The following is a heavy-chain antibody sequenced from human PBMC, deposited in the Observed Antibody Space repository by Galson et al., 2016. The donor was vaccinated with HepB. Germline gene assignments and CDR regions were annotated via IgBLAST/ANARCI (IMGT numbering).Heavy chain of an antibody. J-gene: IGHJ5*01. CDR2: IYPSGRT. CDR1: GDSISEPHW. D-gene: IGHD3-16*01. CDR3: AREWGGAGRYDS. Sequence: SETLSLTCSVSGDSISEPHWWIWVRQPPGQGLEWIGHIYPSGRTNYSPSLRSRVTILVDKSKNHFSLTLSSVTAADTAVYYCAREWGGAGRYDSWGPGSLVTVSS. V-gene: IGHV4-4*02.